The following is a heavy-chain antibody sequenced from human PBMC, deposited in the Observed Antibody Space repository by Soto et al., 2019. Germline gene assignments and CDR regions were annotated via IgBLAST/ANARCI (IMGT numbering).Heavy chain of an antibody. CDR1: GFTVSNNY. D-gene: IGHD2-8*02. J-gene: IGHJ4*02. V-gene: IGHV3-66*03. CDR3: TGEVASGY. Sequence: EVQLVESGGGLIQPGGSLRLSCAASGFTVSNNYMSWVRQAPGKGLEWVSVIYSGGTTYYSDSVKGRFTISRDNSRNTLFLEMNSLRGDDMAVYYCTGEVASGYWGQGTLVTVSS. CDR2: IYSGGTT.